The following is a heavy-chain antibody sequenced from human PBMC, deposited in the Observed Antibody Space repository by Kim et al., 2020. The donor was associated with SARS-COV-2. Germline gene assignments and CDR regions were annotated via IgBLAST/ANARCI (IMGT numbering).Heavy chain of an antibody. CDR2: IYYSGST. Sequence: SETLSLTCTVSGGSISSYYWSWIRQPPGKGLEWIGYIYYSGSTNYNPSLKSRVTISVDTSKNQISLMLSSVTAADEAVYYCATWGDYAGTSRWFDSWGQG. D-gene: IGHD6-13*01. CDR3: ATWGDYAGTSRWFDS. V-gene: IGHV4-59*01. J-gene: IGHJ5*02. CDR1: GGSISSYY.